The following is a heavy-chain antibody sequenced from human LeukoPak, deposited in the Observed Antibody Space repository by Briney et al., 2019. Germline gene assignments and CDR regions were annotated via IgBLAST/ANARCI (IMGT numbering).Heavy chain of an antibody. CDR2: INSDGSST. D-gene: IGHD6-19*01. Sequence: GGSLRLSCAASGFTLSSYWMHWVRQAPGKGLVWVSRINSDGSSTAYADSVKGRFTISRDNAKNTVYLQMKSLRVEDTAVYYCASEIAVAGRSGFDHWGQGILVIVSS. CDR3: ASEIAVAGRSGFDH. CDR1: GFTLSSYW. V-gene: IGHV3-74*01. J-gene: IGHJ4*02.